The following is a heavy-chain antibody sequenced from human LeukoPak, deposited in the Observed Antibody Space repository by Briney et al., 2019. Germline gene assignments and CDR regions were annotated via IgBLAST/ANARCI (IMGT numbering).Heavy chain of an antibody. CDR3: GGDGGTSIEKAFDY. CDR1: GGSISSSSYY. D-gene: IGHD4-23*01. V-gene: IGHV4-39*02. Sequence: KPSETLSLTCTVSGGSISSSSYYWGWIRQPPGKGLEWIGSIYHSGRTYYNPSLKSRVTMSVDTSRSQFSLKPNSVTAADTAVYYCGGDGGTSIEKAFDYWGQGTLVTVSS. CDR2: IYHSGRT. J-gene: IGHJ4*02.